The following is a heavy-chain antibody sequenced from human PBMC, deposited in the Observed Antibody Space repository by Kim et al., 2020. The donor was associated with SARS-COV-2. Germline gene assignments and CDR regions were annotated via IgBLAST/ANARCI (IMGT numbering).Heavy chain of an antibody. Sequence: GGSLRLSCAASAFTLNNVWMNWVRQPPGKGLEWLGVIKNKPTGGTTNFAALVEGRFTIARDDSKNMLYLQINSLKTEDTAVYYCTTFNRQNAFDVWGRGT. CDR2: IKNKPTGGTT. CDR1: AFTLNNVW. CDR3: TTFNRQNAFDV. J-gene: IGHJ3*01. V-gene: IGHV3-15*01.